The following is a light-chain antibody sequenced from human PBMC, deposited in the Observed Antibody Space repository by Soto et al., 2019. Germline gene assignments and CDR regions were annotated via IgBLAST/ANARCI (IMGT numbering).Light chain of an antibody. Sequence: AIRMTQSPSSLSASTGDRVTITCRASQGISSYLAWYQQKPGKAPKLLIYAASTLQSGVPSRFSGSGSGTDFTLTIICLQSEDFATYYSQQYYSYPPITFGQGTRLEI. J-gene: IGKJ5*01. CDR3: QQYYSYPPIT. CDR1: QGISSY. CDR2: AAS. V-gene: IGKV1-8*01.